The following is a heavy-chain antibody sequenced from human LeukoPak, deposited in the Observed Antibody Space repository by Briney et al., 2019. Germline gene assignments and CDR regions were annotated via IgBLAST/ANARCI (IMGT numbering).Heavy chain of an antibody. Sequence: GGSLRLSCAASEFSFSSHGMHWVRQAPGKGLEWVAVIYYDGSSKYYADSVKGRFTISRDNSKNTLYLQMNSLRAEDTAVYYCARDQGSGGSGWYLDYWGQGTLVTVSS. D-gene: IGHD3-10*01. CDR1: EFSFSSHG. CDR3: ARDQGSGGSGWYLDY. V-gene: IGHV3-33*01. J-gene: IGHJ4*02. CDR2: IYYDGSSK.